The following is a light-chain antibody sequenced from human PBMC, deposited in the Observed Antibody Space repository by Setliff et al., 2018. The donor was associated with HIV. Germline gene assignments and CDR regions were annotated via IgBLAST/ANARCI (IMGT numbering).Light chain of an antibody. Sequence: QSALTQPAPVSGSPGQSITISCTGTSSDVGGYNYVSWYQQHPGKAPKLIIYDVSDRPSGVSNRFSGSKSGNTASLTISGLQAEDEADYYCNSYTSSSTLFGFGTGTKVT. CDR2: DVS. J-gene: IGLJ1*01. CDR1: SSDVGGYNY. CDR3: NSYTSSSTLFG. V-gene: IGLV2-14*03.